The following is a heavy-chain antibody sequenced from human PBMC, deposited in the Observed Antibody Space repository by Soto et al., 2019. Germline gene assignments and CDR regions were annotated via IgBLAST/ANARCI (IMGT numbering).Heavy chain of an antibody. J-gene: IGHJ4*02. V-gene: IGHV1-69*06. D-gene: IGHD6-13*01. CDR1: GYTFKNYA. CDR3: ARVLEGSSWNAIDF. Sequence: ASVKVSCKASGYTFKNYAISWIRQAPGHGLEWMGGIIPIFGTPNYAQKFQGRVTISADKTTTTAYMDLTSLISDDTAVYYCARVLEGSSWNAIDFWGPGTLVTVSS. CDR2: IIPIFGTP.